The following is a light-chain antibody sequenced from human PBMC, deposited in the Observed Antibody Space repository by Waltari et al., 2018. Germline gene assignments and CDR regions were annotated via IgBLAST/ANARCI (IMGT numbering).Light chain of an antibody. V-gene: IGLV3-10*01. CDR1: ALPKKY. J-gene: IGLJ3*02. Sequence: SYELTQPPSVSVSPGQTARITCSGDALPKKYAYWYQQKSGQAPVLVSYEDSKRPSGIPERFSGSSSGTMAILTIIGAQVEYEADYYCYSTDSSGNHRVFGGGTKLTVL. CDR3: YSTDSSGNHRV. CDR2: EDS.